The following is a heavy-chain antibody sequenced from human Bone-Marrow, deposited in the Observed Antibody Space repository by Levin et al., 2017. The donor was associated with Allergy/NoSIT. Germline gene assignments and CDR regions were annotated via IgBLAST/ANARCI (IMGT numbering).Heavy chain of an antibody. Sequence: GESLKISCKGSEYTFSTFWIAWVRQMPGKGLEWMGIIFPVDSDTRYSQAFQGQVTISADKSINTAYLQLSSLQASDTAIYFCARAFHGSHTFDIWGQGTMVTVSS. D-gene: IGHD3-10*01. CDR1: EYTFSTFW. CDR2: IFPVDSDT. CDR3: ARAFHGSHTFDI. V-gene: IGHV5-51*01. J-gene: IGHJ3*02.